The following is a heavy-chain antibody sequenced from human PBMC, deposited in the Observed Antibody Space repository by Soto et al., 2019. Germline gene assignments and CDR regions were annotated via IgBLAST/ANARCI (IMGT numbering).Heavy chain of an antibody. CDR3: ARDLNGSGSYYNDYFDY. J-gene: IGHJ4*02. D-gene: IGHD3-10*01. V-gene: IGHV4-59*01. CDR2: IYYSGST. Sequence: SETLSLTCTVSGGSISSYYWSWIRQPPGKGPEWIGYIYYSGSTNYNPSLKSRVTISVDTSKNQFSLKLSSVTAADTAVYYCARDLNGSGSYYNDYFDYWSQGTLVTVSS. CDR1: GGSISSYY.